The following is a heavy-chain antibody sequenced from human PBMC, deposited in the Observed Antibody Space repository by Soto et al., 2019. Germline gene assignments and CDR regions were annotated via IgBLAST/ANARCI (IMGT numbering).Heavy chain of an antibody. CDR3: ARASMQLWPNYYDDGLDV. CDR1: GFTVSTNF. Sequence: EVQLVESGGGLVQPGGSLRLSCAASGFTVSTNFMTWVRQAPGKGLEWVSVIYSGGSTFYADSVKGRFTITRDNSKNTVYFHLNSLRVADTAVYYGARASMQLWPNYYDDGLDVWGQGTTVTVSS. CDR2: IYSGGST. J-gene: IGHJ6*02. V-gene: IGHV3-66*01. D-gene: IGHD5-18*01.